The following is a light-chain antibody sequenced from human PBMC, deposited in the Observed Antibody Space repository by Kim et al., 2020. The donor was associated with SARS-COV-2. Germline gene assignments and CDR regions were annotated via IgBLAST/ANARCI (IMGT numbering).Light chain of an antibody. CDR1: QSVSSNY. CDR3: QQYDTSPYT. V-gene: IGKV3-20*01. Sequence: ETVLTQSPGTLSLSPGESATLSCRASQSVSSNYLAWYHQRPGQAPRLIIYLASTRATGAPDRFSGSGSGTDFTLTIRRLEPEDSGVFYCQQYDTSPYTFGQGTKLEI. CDR2: LAS. J-gene: IGKJ2*01.